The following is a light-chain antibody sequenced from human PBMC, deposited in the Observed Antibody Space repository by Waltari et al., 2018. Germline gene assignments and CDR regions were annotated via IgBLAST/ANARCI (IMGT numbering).Light chain of an antibody. Sequence: QVVLTQSPSASASLGASVKLTCTLSSCHSSYAIAWHQQQPEKGPRYLMKVNSDGSHNKGDRRPERFSGSSSGADRYLTISGLQSEDEADYYCQTWGTGPRVFGGGSKLTVL. CDR3: QTWGTGPRV. CDR2: VNSDGSH. V-gene: IGLV4-69*01. CDR1: SCHSSYA. J-gene: IGLJ2*01.